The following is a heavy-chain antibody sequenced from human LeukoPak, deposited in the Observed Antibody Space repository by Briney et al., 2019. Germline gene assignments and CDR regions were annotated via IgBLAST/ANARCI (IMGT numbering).Heavy chain of an antibody. CDR3: AKDSVTVSLPTAYYYYYMDV. CDR2: ISYDGSNT. J-gene: IGHJ6*03. V-gene: IGHV3-30*18. Sequence: GGSLRLSCAASGFTFNNYGMHWVRQAPGKGLEWVAIISYDGSNTYYADSVKGRFTISRDNSKNTLYLQMNSLRAEDTAVYYCAKDSVTVSLPTAYYYYYMDVWGKGTTVTVSS. CDR1: GFTFNNYG. D-gene: IGHD2-2*01.